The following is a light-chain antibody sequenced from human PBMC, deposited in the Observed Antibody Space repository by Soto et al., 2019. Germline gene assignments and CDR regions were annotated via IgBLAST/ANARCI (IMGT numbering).Light chain of an antibody. Sequence: EIVMTQSPATLSSSPGERATLSCRASQSVRSNLAWYQQKPGQAPRLLIYGASTRATGIPARFSGSGSGTEFTLSIGSLQSEDFAVYYCQQYNDWLPTFGQGIKVDIX. CDR1: QSVRSN. V-gene: IGKV3-15*01. CDR3: QQYNDWLPT. J-gene: IGKJ1*01. CDR2: GAS.